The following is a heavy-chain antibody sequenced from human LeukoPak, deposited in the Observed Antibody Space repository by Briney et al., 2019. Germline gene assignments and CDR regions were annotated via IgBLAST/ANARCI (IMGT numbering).Heavy chain of an antibody. V-gene: IGHV3-48*01. Sequence: GGSLRLSCAASGFTFSSYSMNWVRQAPGKGLEWVSYISSSSSTIYYADSVKGRFTISRDNAKNSLYLQMNSLRAEDTAVYYCAREGLGVAGRYYYCYYYMDVWGKGTTVTVSS. CDR2: ISSSSSTI. D-gene: IGHD6-19*01. CDR1: GFTFSSYS. J-gene: IGHJ6*03. CDR3: AREGLGVAGRYYYCYYYMDV.